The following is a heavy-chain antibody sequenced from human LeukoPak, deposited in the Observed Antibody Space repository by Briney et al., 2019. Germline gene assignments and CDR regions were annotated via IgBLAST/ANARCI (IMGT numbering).Heavy chain of an antibody. CDR2: IYYSGST. V-gene: IGHV4-39*01. CDR3: ARQQLGYISLWVDY. D-gene: IGHD6-13*01. J-gene: IGHJ4*02. Sequence: PSETLSLTCTVSGGSISSSSYYWGWIRQPPGKGLEWIGSIYYSGSTYYNPSLKSRVTISVDTSKNQFSLKLSSVTAADTAVYYCARQQLGYISLWVDYWGQGTLVTVSS. CDR1: GGSISSSSYY.